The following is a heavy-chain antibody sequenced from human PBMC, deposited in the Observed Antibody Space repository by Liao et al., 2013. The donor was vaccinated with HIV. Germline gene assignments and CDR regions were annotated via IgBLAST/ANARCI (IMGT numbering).Heavy chain of an antibody. J-gene: IGHJ3*02. CDR1: GVSISSYS. V-gene: IGHV4-4*07. Sequence: QVQLQESGPGLVKPSETLSLTCTVSGVSISSYSWNWIRQPAGKGLEWIGRISTSGSTTYNPSLKRRLTLSLDTSRNQFSLNLNSVTAADTAVYYCARGGGGFDIWGQGALVTVSS. CDR2: ISTSGST. CDR3: ARGGGGFDI.